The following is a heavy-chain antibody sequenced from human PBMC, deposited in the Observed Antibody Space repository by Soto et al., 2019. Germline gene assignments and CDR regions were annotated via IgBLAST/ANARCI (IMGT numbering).Heavy chain of an antibody. Sequence: QVQLQESGPGLVKPSETLSLTCTVSGGSISSYYWSWIRQPPGKGLEWIGYIYYSGSTNYNPSLRSRVTISVDTSKNQFSLKLSSVTAADTAVYYCACFGVVTDHHYWGQGTLVTVSS. CDR3: ACFGVVTDHHY. V-gene: IGHV4-59*01. CDR2: IYYSGST. CDR1: GGSISSYY. D-gene: IGHD3-3*01. J-gene: IGHJ4*02.